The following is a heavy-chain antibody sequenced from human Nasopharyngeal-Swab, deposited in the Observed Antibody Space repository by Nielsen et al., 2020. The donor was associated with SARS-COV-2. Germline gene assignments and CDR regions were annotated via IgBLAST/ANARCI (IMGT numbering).Heavy chain of an antibody. D-gene: IGHD6-13*01. CDR2: IDPSDSYT. J-gene: IGHJ6*02. CDR3: ARAIIAAAGSYYYYGMDV. V-gene: IGHV5-10-1*01. Sequence: VRQMPGKGLEWTGRIDPSDSYTNYSPSFQGHVTISADKSISTAYLQWSSLKASDTAMYYCARAIIAAAGSYYYYGMDVWGQGSTVTVSS.